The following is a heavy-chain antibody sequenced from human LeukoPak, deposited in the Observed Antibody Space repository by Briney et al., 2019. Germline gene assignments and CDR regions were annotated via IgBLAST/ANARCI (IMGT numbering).Heavy chain of an antibody. J-gene: IGHJ4*02. V-gene: IGHV4-59*01. Sequence: SETLSLTCSVSGGSISSYYWSWIRQPPGRGLEWIGYIYYSGRTSYNPSLKSRVTISVDTSKNQFSLRLSSVTAADTAVYYCARGLGTVTFFDYWGQGTLVTVSS. CDR3: ARGLGTVTFFDY. D-gene: IGHD4-17*01. CDR1: GGSISSYY. CDR2: IYYSGRT.